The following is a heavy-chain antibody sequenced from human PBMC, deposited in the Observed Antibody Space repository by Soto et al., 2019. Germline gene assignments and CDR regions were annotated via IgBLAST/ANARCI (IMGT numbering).Heavy chain of an antibody. CDR3: ARLYCTNGVCPGHQTFDY. V-gene: IGHV4-61*01. CDR1: GGSVSSGSYY. CDR2: IYYSGST. J-gene: IGHJ4*02. D-gene: IGHD2-8*01. Sequence: QVQLQESGPGLVKPSETLSLTCTVSGGSVSSGSYYWSWIRQPPGKVLEWIGYIYYSGSTNYNPSLRSRVTISVDTSKNQFSLKLSSVTAADTAVYYCARLYCTNGVCPGHQTFDYWGQGTLVTVSS.